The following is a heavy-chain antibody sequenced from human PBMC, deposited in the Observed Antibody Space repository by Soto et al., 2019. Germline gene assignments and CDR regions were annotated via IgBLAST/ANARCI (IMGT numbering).Heavy chain of an antibody. J-gene: IGHJ3*02. CDR3: AREFDYRNYPFAFDI. V-gene: IGHV3-21*01. D-gene: IGHD4-4*01. CDR2: ISSSSSYI. Sequence: EVQLVESGGGLVKPGGSLRLSCAASGFTFSSYSMNWVRQAPGKGLEWVSSISSSSSYIYYADSVKGRFTISRDNAKNSLYLQMNSLRAEDTVVYYCAREFDYRNYPFAFDIWGQGTMVTVSS. CDR1: GFTFSSYS.